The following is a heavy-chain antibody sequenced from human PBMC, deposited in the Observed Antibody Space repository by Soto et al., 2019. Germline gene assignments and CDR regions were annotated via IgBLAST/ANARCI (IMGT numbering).Heavy chain of an antibody. D-gene: IGHD1-1*01. CDR1: GFAISRDYY. V-gene: IGHV4-38-2*02. Sequence: SXETLSLPCGVSGFAISRDYYWSWVRQPPGKGLEWIVIIYPPLSSYHNPSLATRLRLSIDTSKNQFTLKLTSVTAADTALYFCAREKVGTTFFDNWGQGIQVTFSP. J-gene: IGHJ4*02. CDR2: IYPPLSS. CDR3: AREKVGTTFFDN.